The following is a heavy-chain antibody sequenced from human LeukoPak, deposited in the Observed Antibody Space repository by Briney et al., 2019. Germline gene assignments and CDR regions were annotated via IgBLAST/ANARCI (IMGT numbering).Heavy chain of an antibody. J-gene: IGHJ6*03. D-gene: IGHD1-14*01. Sequence: SETLSLTCTVSGGSISGSSYYWGWIRQPPGKGLEWIGSIYYSGSTYYNPSLKSRVTISVDTSKNQFSLKLSSMTAADTAVYYCARHGTAPYYYHYYMDVWGKGTTVTVSS. CDR2: IYYSGST. CDR1: GGSISGSSYY. CDR3: ARHGTAPYYYHYYMDV. V-gene: IGHV4-39*01.